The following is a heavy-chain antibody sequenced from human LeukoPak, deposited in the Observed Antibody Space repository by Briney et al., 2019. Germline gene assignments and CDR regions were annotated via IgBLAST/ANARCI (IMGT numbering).Heavy chain of an antibody. J-gene: IGHJ4*02. CDR3: ASRNYGDYLAYFDY. D-gene: IGHD4-17*01. CDR2: INPSGGST. V-gene: IGHV1-46*01. Sequence: ASVKVSCKASGYTFTSHYMHWVRQAPGQGLEWMGIINPSGGSTSYAQKFQGRVTMTRGTSTNTVYMELSSLRSEDTAVYYCASRNYGDYLAYFDYWGQGTLVTVSS. CDR1: GYTFTSHY.